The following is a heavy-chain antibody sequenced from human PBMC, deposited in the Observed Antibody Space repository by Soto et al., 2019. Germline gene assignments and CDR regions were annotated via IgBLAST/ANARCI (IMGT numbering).Heavy chain of an antibody. CDR1: GFTFSTYS. CDR2: ISSTSKTI. V-gene: IGHV3-48*02. J-gene: IGHJ6*02. D-gene: IGHD5-18*01. CDR3: ARVDIYGYYYGMDV. Sequence: EVQLVESGGGLVQPGGSLSVSCAASGFTFSTYSMNWVRQAPGKGLEWVSYISSTSKTIKYADSVKGRFTISRDDAKNSLFLQMNSLRDEDTALYYCARVDIYGYYYGMDVWGQGTTVTVSS.